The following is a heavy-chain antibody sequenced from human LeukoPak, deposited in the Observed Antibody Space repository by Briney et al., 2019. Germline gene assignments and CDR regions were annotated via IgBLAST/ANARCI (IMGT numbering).Heavy chain of an antibody. D-gene: IGHD6-19*01. CDR3: ARELAVAGTSSRAFDI. Sequence: ASVKVSCKASGYTFTGYYMHWVRQAPGQGLEWMGWINPNSGGTNFAQKFQGWVTMTRDTSISTAYMELSRLRSDDTAVYYCARELAVAGTSSRAFDIWGQGTMVTVSS. CDR2: INPNSGGT. CDR1: GYTFTGYY. V-gene: IGHV1-2*04. J-gene: IGHJ3*02.